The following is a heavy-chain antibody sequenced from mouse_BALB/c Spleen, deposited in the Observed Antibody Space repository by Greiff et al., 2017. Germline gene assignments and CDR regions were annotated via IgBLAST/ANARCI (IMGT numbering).Heavy chain of an antibody. J-gene: IGHJ3*01. D-gene: IGHD2-1*01. CDR3: ARGDDNYGGVLAY. CDR2: ISNGGGST. Sequence: EVKLVESGGGLVQPGGSLKLSCAASGFTFSSYTMSWVRQTPEKRLEWVAYISNGGGSTYYPDTVKGRFTISRDNAKNTLYLQMSSLKTEDTAMYYCARGDDNYGGVLAYWGQGTLVTVSA. V-gene: IGHV5-12-2*01. CDR1: GFTFSSYT.